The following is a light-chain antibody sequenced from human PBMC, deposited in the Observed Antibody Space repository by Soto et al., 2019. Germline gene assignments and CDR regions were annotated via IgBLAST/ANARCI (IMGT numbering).Light chain of an antibody. CDR3: QHRSNWPLT. CDR1: QSVDGY. CDR2: GAS. J-gene: IGKJ4*01. V-gene: IGKV3-11*01. Sequence: EIVLTHYPATLSLSPGDRASLSCRASQSVDGYLAWYQQKPGQAPRLLIYGASTRATGIPARFSGSGSGTDFTLTISSLEPEDFAVYYCQHRSNWPLTFGGGTKVDIK.